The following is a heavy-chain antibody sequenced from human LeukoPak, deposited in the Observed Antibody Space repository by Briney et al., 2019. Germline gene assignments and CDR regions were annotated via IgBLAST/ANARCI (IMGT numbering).Heavy chain of an antibody. CDR1: GFTVSSNY. V-gene: IGHV3-53*01. Sequence: PGGSLRLSCALSGFTVSSNYMSWVRHAPGKGQEWVSVSYSGGDTFYADSVKGRFTISRDNSKNTLYLQMNSLRAEDTAVYYCAAKVELRSNGPYFNSWGQGTLVTVSS. CDR2: SYSGGDT. CDR3: AAKVELRSNGPYFNS. D-gene: IGHD1-7*01. J-gene: IGHJ4*02.